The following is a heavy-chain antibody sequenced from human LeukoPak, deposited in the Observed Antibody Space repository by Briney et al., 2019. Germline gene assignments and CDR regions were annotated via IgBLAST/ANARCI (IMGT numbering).Heavy chain of an antibody. Sequence: GGSLRLSCAASGFTVSSNYMSWVRHAPGKGLEWVSVIYSGGTTYYADSVKGRFTISRDNSNNTLYLQMNSLRAEDTAVYYCARGPVTKFEIWGQGTILTVSS. J-gene: IGHJ3*02. D-gene: IGHD4-17*01. CDR1: GFTVSSNY. CDR3: ARGPVTKFEI. V-gene: IGHV3-53*01. CDR2: IYSGGTT.